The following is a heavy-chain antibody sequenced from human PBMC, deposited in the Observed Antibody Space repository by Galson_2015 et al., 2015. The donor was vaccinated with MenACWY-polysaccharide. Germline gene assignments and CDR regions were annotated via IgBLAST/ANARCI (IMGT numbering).Heavy chain of an antibody. D-gene: IGHD2-15*01. CDR3: ATSWMDDIGGHYSFTLLV. Sequence: SVKVSCKASGRTFENYAISWVRQAPGQGLEWLGGIMPIFRPPDYAQKFQGRVTITADESTNTVYMDLSSLTSEDTAIYYCATSWMDDIGGHYSFTLLVWGHGTRVYVS. CDR2: IMPIFRPP. V-gene: IGHV1-69*13. CDR1: GRTFENYA. J-gene: IGHJ6*02.